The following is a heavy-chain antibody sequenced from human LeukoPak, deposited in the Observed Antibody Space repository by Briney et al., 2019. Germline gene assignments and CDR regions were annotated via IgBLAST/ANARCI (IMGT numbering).Heavy chain of an antibody. J-gene: IGHJ4*02. CDR1: GYSISSGYY. CDR3: ARRGSYYDILTGYVNPFFDY. D-gene: IGHD3-9*01. V-gene: IGHV4-38-2*02. CDR2: IYYSGST. Sequence: PSETLSLTCTVSGYSISSGYYWGWIRQPPGKGLEWIGSIYYSGSTYYNPSLKSRVTISVDTSKNQFSLRLSSVTAADTAVYYCARRGSYYDILTGYVNPFFDYWGQGTLVTVSS.